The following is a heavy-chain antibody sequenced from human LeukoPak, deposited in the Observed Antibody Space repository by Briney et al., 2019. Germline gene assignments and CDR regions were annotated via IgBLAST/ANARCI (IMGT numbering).Heavy chain of an antibody. D-gene: IGHD4-17*01. CDR1: GGSFSDYY. CDR2: INHSGST. V-gene: IGHV4-34*01. Sequence: SETLSLTCAVYGGSFSDYYWSCLRQPPGKGLEWIGEINHSGSTNYNTSLKSRVTISVDTSKNQFSLKLSSVTAADTAVYCCARGYYGDYRWFDPWGQGTLVTVSS. J-gene: IGHJ5*02. CDR3: ARGYYGDYRWFDP.